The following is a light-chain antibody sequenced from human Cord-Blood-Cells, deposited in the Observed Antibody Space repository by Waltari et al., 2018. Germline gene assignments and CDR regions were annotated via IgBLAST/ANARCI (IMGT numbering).Light chain of an antibody. CDR2: KAS. V-gene: IGKV1-5*03. Sequence: DIQMPQSPSTLSASVGDRVTITCRASQSISSWLAWYQQKPGKAPKLLIYKASSLESGVPSRFSGSGSGTEFTLTISSLQPDDFATYYCQQYNSYDTFGQGTKLEIK. CDR3: QQYNSYDT. CDR1: QSISSW. J-gene: IGKJ2*01.